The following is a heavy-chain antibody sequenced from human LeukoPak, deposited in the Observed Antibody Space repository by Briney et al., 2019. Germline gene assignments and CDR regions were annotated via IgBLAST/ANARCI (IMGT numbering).Heavy chain of an antibody. CDR1: GFTFSTYW. D-gene: IGHD3-22*01. V-gene: IGHV3-74*01. J-gene: IGHJ1*01. CDR3: AAYDNSGYSGKYLQH. Sequence: PGGSLRLSCAASGFTFSTYWMHWVRQAPGKGLLWVSRVSSDGSTTTYADSVKGRFTISRDNAKNTQFLQMNSLRAEDTAVYYCAAYDNSGYSGKYLQHWGQGTLVTVSS. CDR2: VSSDGSTT.